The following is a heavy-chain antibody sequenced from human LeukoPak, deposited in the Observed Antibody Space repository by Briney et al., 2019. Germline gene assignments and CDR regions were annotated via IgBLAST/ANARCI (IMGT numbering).Heavy chain of an antibody. V-gene: IGHV3-21*01. Sequence: GGSLRLSCAASGFTFSIYGMNWVRQAPGKGLEWVSSIDPSSTYIYYADSVKGRFTISRDNAQNSLYLQMNSLRAEDTAVYYCTRGSYGDYEYWGQGTLVTVSS. CDR2: IDPSSTYI. CDR1: GFTFSIYG. J-gene: IGHJ4*02. D-gene: IGHD4-17*01. CDR3: TRGSYGDYEY.